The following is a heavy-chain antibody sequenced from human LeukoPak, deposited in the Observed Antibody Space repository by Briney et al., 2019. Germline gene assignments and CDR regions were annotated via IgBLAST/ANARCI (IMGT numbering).Heavy chain of an antibody. CDR1: GYTFTSYD. CDR3: ARGTYYYGSGSYGG. CDR2: MNPNSGNT. J-gene: IGHJ4*02. Sequence: GASVKVSCKASGYTFTSYDTNWVRQATGQGLEWMGWMNPNSGNTGSAQKFQGRVTMTRNTSINTAYMELSSLRSEDTAVYYCARGTYYYGSGSYGGWGQGTLVTVSS. D-gene: IGHD3-10*01. V-gene: IGHV1-8*01.